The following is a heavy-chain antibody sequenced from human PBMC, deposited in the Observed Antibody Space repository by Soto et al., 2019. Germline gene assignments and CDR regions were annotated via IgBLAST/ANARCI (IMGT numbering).Heavy chain of an antibody. CDR3: ARHLDFNSSSWYDLYYYYYGMDV. CDR1: GGSISSSSYY. Sequence: SETLSLTCTVSGGSISSSSYYWGWIRQPPGKGLEWIGSFYYIGSTYYNPSLKSRVTISVDTSKNQFSLKLSSVTAADTAVYYCARHLDFNSSSWYDLYYYYYGMDVWGQGTTVTVSS. V-gene: IGHV4-39*01. CDR2: FYYIGST. J-gene: IGHJ6*02. D-gene: IGHD6-13*01.